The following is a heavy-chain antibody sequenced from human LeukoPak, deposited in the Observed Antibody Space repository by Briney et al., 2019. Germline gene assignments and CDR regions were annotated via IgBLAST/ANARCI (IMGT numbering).Heavy chain of an antibody. D-gene: IGHD3-22*01. J-gene: IGHJ4*02. CDR1: GWSFGGSY. CDR2: INPSGSP. Sequence: SETLSLTCVVYGWSFGGSYWTWIRKPPGKGLQYIGEINPSGSPIYNPSLEGRVTISVDTSNNQFSLTLNSVTAADTAVYFCARRTYYYDDNAQARDYWGRGTLVTVSS. CDR3: ARRTYYYDDNAQARDY. V-gene: IGHV4-34*01.